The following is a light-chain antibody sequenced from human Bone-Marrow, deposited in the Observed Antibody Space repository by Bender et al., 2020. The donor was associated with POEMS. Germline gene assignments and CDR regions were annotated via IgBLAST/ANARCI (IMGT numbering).Light chain of an antibody. Sequence: QSVVTQPPSLSEAPRQRVTISCSGSSSNIGNHGVYWYQQLPGEAPKLLIYYDDLLTPGVSDRFSASKSGTSASLAISELQSEDVSLYYCSAWDDSLSGWVFGGGTKLTVL. V-gene: IGLV1-36*01. CDR2: YDD. CDR3: SAWDDSLSGWV. CDR1: SSNIGNHG. J-gene: IGLJ3*02.